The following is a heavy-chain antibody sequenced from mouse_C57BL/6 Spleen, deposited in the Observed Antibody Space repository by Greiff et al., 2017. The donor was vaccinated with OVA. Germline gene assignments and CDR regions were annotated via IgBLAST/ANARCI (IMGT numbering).Heavy chain of an antibody. J-gene: IGHJ4*01. Sequence: VQLKQPGAELVRSGSSVRLSCKASGYTFTGFWMHWVKQRPIQGLEWIGDSDPSDSESHSDQKSTVKGTLTVDKSSSPAYMQLSRHAPEDEAVYFCARRSYGSSDYYSMDYWGKGTSVTVSS. D-gene: IGHD1-1*01. CDR2: SDPSDSES. CDR3: ARRSYGSSDYYSMDY. CDR1: GYTFTGFW. V-gene: IGHV1-52*01.